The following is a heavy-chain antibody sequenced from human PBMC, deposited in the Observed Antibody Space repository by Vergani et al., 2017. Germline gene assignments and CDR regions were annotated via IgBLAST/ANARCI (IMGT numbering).Heavy chain of an antibody. V-gene: IGHV3-66*02. CDR1: GFTVSSNY. CDR2: IYSGGST. J-gene: IGHJ4*02. CDR3: AKPGGSWYLDY. Sequence: EVQLVESGGGLVQPGGSLRLSCAASGFTVSSNYMSWVRQAPGKGLEWVSVIYSGGSTYYADSVKGRFTISRDNAKNSLYLQMNSLRAEDTALYYCAKPGGSWYLDYWGQGTLVTVSS. D-gene: IGHD6-13*01.